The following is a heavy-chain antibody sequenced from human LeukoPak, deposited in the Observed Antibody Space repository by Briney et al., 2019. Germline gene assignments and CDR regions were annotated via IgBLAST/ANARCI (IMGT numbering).Heavy chain of an antibody. V-gene: IGHV3-7*01. CDR3: ARDRQWYYDILTGYPSSNWFDP. J-gene: IGHJ5*02. CDR2: IKQDGSEK. D-gene: IGHD3-9*01. CDR1: GFTFSRYW. Sequence: PGGSLRLSCAASGFTFSRYWMSCVRQAPGKGLEWVANIKQDGSEKYYVDSVKGRFTISRDNAKNSLYLQMNSLRAEDTAVYYCARDRQWYYDILTGYPSSNWFDPWGQGTLVTVSS.